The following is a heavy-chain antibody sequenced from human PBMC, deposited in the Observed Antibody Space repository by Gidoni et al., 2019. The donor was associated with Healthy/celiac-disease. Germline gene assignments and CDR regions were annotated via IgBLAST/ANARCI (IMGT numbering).Heavy chain of an antibody. J-gene: IGHJ4*02. CDR2: ISSSSSYT. CDR1: GCTFSDYY. CDR3: ARDTVLLWFGEGLDY. D-gene: IGHD3-10*01. Sequence: QVQLVESGGGWGKPGGSLRLSCEASGCTFSDYYMSWIRQAPGKGLEWVSYISSSSSYTNYADSVKGRFTISRDNAKNSLYLQMNSLRAEDTAVYYCARDTVLLWFGEGLDYWGQGPLVTVSS. V-gene: IGHV3-11*05.